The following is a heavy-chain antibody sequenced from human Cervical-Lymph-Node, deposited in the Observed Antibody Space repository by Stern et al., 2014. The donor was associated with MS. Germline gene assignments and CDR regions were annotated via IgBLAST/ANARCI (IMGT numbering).Heavy chain of an antibody. CDR3: ARDHGYSSGWYRGVDY. V-gene: IGHV3-48*02. Sequence: VQLVESGGGLVQPGGSLRLSCAASGFTFSSYSMNWVRQAPGEGLEWVSYISSSSSTIYYADSVKGRFTIARDNAKTSLYLQMSSLRDEDTAVYYCARDHGYSSGWYRGVDYWGQGTLVTVSS. D-gene: IGHD6-19*01. J-gene: IGHJ4*02. CDR2: ISSSSSTI. CDR1: GFTFSSYS.